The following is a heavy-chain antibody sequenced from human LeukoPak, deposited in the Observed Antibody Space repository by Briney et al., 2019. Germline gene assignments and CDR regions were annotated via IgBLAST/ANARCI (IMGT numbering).Heavy chain of an antibody. V-gene: IGHV3-11*04. J-gene: IGHJ4*02. Sequence: GGSLRLSCAASGFTFSDYYMSWIRQAPGKGLEWVSYISSSGSTIYYADSVKGRFTISRDNAKNTLYLQMNSLRAEDTAVYYCARESKYSGYPFDYWGQGTLVTVSS. CDR3: ARESKYSGYPFDY. D-gene: IGHD5-12*01. CDR1: GFTFSDYY. CDR2: ISSSGSTI.